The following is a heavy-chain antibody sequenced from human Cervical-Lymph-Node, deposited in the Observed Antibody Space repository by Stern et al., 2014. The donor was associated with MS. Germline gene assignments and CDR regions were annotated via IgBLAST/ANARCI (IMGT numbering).Heavy chain of an antibody. V-gene: IGHV5-51*01. Sequence: EVQLVQSGAVVRKPGDSLRISCTGSGYGFSDYWIGWVRQMPGKGLEWIGVIYPGASDTTYSPSFEGQVPMSADRSVATASLQWSSLKASDTAIYFCARQIEGIPGLWGQGTLVTVSS. D-gene: IGHD6-13*01. CDR1: GYGFSDYW. CDR3: ARQIEGIPGL. CDR2: IYPGASDT. J-gene: IGHJ4*02.